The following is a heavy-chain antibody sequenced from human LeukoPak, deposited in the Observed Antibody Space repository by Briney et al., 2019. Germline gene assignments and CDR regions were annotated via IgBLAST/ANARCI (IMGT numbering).Heavy chain of an antibody. J-gene: IGHJ6*02. Sequence: ASVKVPCKASGYTFTSYYMHWVRQAPGQGLEWMGIINPSGGSTSYAQKFQGRVTMTRDTSTSTVYMELSSLRSEDTAVYYCAIHNPSSYGMDVWGQGTTVTVSS. D-gene: IGHD1-1*01. CDR2: INPSGGST. V-gene: IGHV1-46*01. CDR1: GYTFTSYY. CDR3: AIHNPSSYGMDV.